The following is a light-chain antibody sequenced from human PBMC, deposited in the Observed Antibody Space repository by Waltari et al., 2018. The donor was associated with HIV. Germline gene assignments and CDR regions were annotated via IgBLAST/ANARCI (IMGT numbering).Light chain of an antibody. Sequence: QSALTQPASVSGSPGPSITISCTGTSSDVGSYNLVSWYQQHPGKAPKLMIYEVSKRPSWVSNRCFGSKSGNMASLTISGVQAEDEADYYCCSYAGSSTFVVFGGGTKLTVL. CDR1: SSDVGSYNL. V-gene: IGLV2-23*02. CDR2: EVS. CDR3: CSYAGSSTFVV. J-gene: IGLJ2*01.